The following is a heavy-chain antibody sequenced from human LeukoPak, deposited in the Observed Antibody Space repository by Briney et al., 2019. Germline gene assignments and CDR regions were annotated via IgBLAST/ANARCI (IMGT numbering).Heavy chain of an antibody. CDR2: ISGSGGST. D-gene: IGHD2-2*02. J-gene: IGHJ4*02. CDR3: AKDHTSGLDY. Sequence: GGSLRLSCAASGFTVSSNYMSWVRQAPGKGLEWVSAISGSGGSTYYADSVKGRFTISRDNSKNTLYLQMNSLRAEDTAVYYCAKDHTSGLDYWGQGTLVTVSS. V-gene: IGHV3-23*01. CDR1: GFTVSSNY.